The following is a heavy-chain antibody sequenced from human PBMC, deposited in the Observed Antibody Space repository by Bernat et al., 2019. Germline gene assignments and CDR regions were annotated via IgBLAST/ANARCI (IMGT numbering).Heavy chain of an antibody. Sequence: QVQLQQWGAGLLKPSETLSLTCAVYGGSFSGYYWSWIRQPPGKGLEWIGEINHSGSTNYNPSLKSRVTISVDTSKNQFSLKLSSVTAADTAVYYCARTSPIYSSSSGGADYWGQGTLVTVSS. D-gene: IGHD6-6*01. J-gene: IGHJ4*02. CDR1: GGSFSGYY. V-gene: IGHV4-34*01. CDR3: ARTSPIYSSSSGGADY. CDR2: INHSGST.